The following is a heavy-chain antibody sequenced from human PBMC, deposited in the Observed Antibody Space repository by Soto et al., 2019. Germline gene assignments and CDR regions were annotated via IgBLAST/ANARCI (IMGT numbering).Heavy chain of an antibody. D-gene: IGHD5-12*01. J-gene: IGHJ3*02. Sequence: SVEVSCKASGGTFGSNAISWVRQATGQGREWMGGIIPIFGTANYAQKFQGRVTITADESTSTAYMELSSLRSEDTAVYYCARGSGYSGYGEYAFDIWGEGTMVTVSS. CDR3: ARGSGYSGYGEYAFDI. V-gene: IGHV1-69*13. CDR1: GGTFGSNA. CDR2: IIPIFGTA.